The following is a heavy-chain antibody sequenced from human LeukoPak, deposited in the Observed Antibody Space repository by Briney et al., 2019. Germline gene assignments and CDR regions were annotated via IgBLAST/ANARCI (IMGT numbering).Heavy chain of an antibody. Sequence: GGSLRLSCAASGFTFSSYGMHWVRQAPGKGLEWVSFMRYDGSDKYYADSVKGQFTISRDNSKNTLYLQMNSLRPEDTAVYYCAKDGVVAATRVYVDYWGQGTLVTVSS. J-gene: IGHJ4*02. CDR2: MRYDGSDK. V-gene: IGHV3-30*02. D-gene: IGHD2-15*01. CDR1: GFTFSSYG. CDR3: AKDGVVAATRVYVDY.